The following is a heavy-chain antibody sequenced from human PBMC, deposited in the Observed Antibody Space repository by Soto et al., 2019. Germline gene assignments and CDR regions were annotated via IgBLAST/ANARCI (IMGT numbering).Heavy chain of an antibody. CDR3: ARFHIRGGYCSGGSCLGGYYYMDV. V-gene: IGHV4-39*01. J-gene: IGHJ6*03. CDR2: IYYSGST. D-gene: IGHD2-15*01. Sequence: SETLSLTCTVSGGSISSSSYYWGWIRQPPGKGLEWIGSIYYSGSTYYNPSLKSRVTISVDTSKNQFSLKLSSVTAADTAVYYCARFHIRGGYCSGGSCLGGYYYMDVWGKGTTVTVSS. CDR1: GGSISSSSYY.